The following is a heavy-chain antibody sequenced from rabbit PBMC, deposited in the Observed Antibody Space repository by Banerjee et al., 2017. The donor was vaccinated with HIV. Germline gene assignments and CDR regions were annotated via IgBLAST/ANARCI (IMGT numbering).Heavy chain of an antibody. D-gene: IGHD6-1*01. J-gene: IGHJ4*01. Sequence: QEQLEESGGGLVKPGGTLTLTCKASGIDFSTYQQMCWVRQAPGKGLELIACAYTTSGSIWYASWVNARFTISKTSSTTVTLQMTSLTAADTATYFCARRVAGGTGYGFGLWGPGTLVTVS. CDR2: AYTTSGSI. V-gene: IGHV1S43*01. CDR3: ARRVAGGTGYGFGL. CDR1: GIDFSTYQQ.